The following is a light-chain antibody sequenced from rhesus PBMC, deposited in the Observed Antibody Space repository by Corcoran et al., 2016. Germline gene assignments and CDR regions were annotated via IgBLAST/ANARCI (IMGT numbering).Light chain of an antibody. CDR2: KAS. J-gene: IGKJ1*01. V-gene: IGKV1-22*01. CDR1: QGISSW. Sequence: DIQMTQSPSSLSASVGDTVTITCRASQGISSWLAWYQQKPGKAPKLLIYKASSLKSGVPSRFSGSGSGTDFTLTISSLQSEDFATYYCQQYSSRPRTFGHGTKVELK. CDR3: QQYSSRPRT.